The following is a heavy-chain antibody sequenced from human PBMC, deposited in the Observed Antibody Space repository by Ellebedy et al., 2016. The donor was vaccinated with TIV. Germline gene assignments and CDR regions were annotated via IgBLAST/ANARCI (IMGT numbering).Heavy chain of an antibody. CDR2: INAANGKT. CDR3: ATREWQDPMDV. J-gene: IGHJ6*02. D-gene: IGHD3-3*01. Sequence: ASVKVSCXASGYTFTSYAMHWVRQAPGQSLEWMGWINAANGKTEYSQKFQGRITITRDTTATTAYMELSGLMSEDTAVYYCATREWQDPMDVWGQGTTVTV. CDR1: GYTFTSYA. V-gene: IGHV1-3*01.